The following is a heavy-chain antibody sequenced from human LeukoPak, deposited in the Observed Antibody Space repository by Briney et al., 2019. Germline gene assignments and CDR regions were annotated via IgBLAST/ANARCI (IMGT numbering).Heavy chain of an antibody. J-gene: IGHJ5*02. Sequence: KPSETLSLTCTVSGGSISSSSYYWGWIRQPPGKGLEWIGEINHSGSPNNNPSLKSRVSISVDKSKNQFSLKLNSVTAADTAVYYCARVGDYYRFDPWGQGTLVTVSS. V-gene: IGHV4-39*07. D-gene: IGHD4-17*01. CDR2: INHSGSP. CDR3: ARVGDYYRFDP. CDR1: GGSISSSSYY.